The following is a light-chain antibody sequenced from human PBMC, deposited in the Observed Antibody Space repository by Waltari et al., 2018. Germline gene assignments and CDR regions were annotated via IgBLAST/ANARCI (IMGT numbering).Light chain of an antibody. Sequence: DIVMNQSPDSLAVSLGERATITCKSSQSVLNRSKNKNDLAWYQHKPGPPTKLLIYWASTRESGVPDRFGGSGSVTDFTLTISSVQADDVAVYYCQHYYTSPWAFGQGTKVEI. CDR3: QHYYTSPWA. V-gene: IGKV4-1*01. J-gene: IGKJ1*01. CDR1: QSVLNRSKNKND. CDR2: WAS.